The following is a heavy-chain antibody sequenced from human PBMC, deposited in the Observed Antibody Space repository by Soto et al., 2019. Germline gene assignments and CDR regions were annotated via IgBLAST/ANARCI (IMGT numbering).Heavy chain of an antibody. CDR2: IWYDGSNK. Sequence: GGSLRLSCAASGFTFSSYGMHWVRQAPGKGLEWVAVIWYDGSNKYYADSVKGRFTISRDNSKNTLYLQMNSLRAEDTAVYYCARAIPEYSSSFVFDYWGQGTLVTVSS. V-gene: IGHV3-33*01. J-gene: IGHJ4*02. D-gene: IGHD6-13*01. CDR3: ARAIPEYSSSFVFDY. CDR1: GFTFSSYG.